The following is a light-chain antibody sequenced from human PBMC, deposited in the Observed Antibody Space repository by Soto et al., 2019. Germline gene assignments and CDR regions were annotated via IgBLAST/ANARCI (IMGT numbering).Light chain of an antibody. CDR3: MQGRYWPS. J-gene: IGKJ2*03. V-gene: IGKV2-30*01. CDR1: LSLVNSDGNSY. Sequence: DVAMTQSPLSLSGTLGQPASISCTSSLSLVNSDGNSYLNWFHQRPGQSPRRLLYKASNRDSGVPDRFSGSGSGTDFALKISRVEAEDVAIYCCMQGRYWPSFGQGTRLEI. CDR2: KAS.